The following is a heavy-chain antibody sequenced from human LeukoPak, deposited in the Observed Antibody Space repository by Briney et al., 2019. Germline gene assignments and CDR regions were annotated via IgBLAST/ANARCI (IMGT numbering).Heavy chain of an antibody. Sequence: GGSLRLSCAASGFTFSTYAMTWVRQAPGKGLGWVSTISGSDGGTYYADSVKGRCTISRDNSKNTLYLQMNSLGAEDTAVYYCARSITIFGLVIYYFDFWGQGTLVTVSS. D-gene: IGHD3-3*01. CDR3: ARSITIFGLVIYYFDF. J-gene: IGHJ4*02. V-gene: IGHV3-23*01. CDR2: ISGSDGGT. CDR1: GFTFSTYA.